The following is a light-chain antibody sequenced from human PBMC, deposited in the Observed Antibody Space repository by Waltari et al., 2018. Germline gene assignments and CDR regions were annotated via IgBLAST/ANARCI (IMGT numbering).Light chain of an antibody. V-gene: IGKV3-11*01. Sequence: EIVLTQSPATLSLSPGERATLSCRASQSVSSYLAWYQQKPGQAPRLLIYDASSRATGIPARFSGSGSVTVFTLTISSLEPEDFAVYYCQQRSNWPPTWTFGQVTKVEIK. CDR1: QSVSSY. CDR3: QQRSNWPPTWT. CDR2: DAS. J-gene: IGKJ1*01.